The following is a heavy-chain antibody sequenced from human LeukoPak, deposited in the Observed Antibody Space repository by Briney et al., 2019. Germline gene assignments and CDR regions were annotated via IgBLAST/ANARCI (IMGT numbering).Heavy chain of an antibody. D-gene: IGHD3-10*01. V-gene: IGHV1-8*01. J-gene: IGHJ5*02. CDR3: ARERRNYYGSGSYSTWFDP. CDR2: MNPNSGNT. Sequence: ASVKVSCKASGYTFTSYDINWVRQATGQGLEWMGWMNPNSGNTGYAQKFQGRVTMTRNTSISTAYMELSSLRSEDTAVYYCARERRNYYGSGSYSTWFDPWGQGTLVTVSS. CDR1: GYTFTSYD.